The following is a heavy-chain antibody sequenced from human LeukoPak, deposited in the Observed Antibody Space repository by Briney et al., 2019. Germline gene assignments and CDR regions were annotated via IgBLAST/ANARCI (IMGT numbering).Heavy chain of an antibody. CDR2: ISAYNGNT. CDR1: GYTFTSYG. J-gene: IGHJ4*02. CDR3: ARGMSTIFGVVTPYGSLDY. D-gene: IGHD3-3*01. V-gene: IGHV1-18*01. Sequence: ASVKVSCKASGYTFTSYGISWVRQAPGQGLEWMGWISAYNGNTNYAQKLQGRVTMTTDTSTSTAYMELRSLRSDDTAVYYCARGMSTIFGVVTPYGSLDYWGQGTLVTVSS.